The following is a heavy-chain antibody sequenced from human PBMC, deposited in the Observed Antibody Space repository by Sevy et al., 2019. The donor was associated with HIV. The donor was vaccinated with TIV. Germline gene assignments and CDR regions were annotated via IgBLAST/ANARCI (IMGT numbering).Heavy chain of an antibody. J-gene: IGHJ6*02. CDR1: GFTFGDYT. D-gene: IGHD1-26*01. CDR3: TRVEGAADWGMDV. CDR2: IRGKPYGGTT. V-gene: IGHV3-49*04. Sequence: GGSLRLSCTPSGFTFGDYTMTWVRQAPGKGLEWVAFIRGKPYGGTTEYAASVKGRFRISRDDSKSIAYLQMNSLKIEDTGVYYCTRVEGAADWGMDVWGQGTTVTVSS.